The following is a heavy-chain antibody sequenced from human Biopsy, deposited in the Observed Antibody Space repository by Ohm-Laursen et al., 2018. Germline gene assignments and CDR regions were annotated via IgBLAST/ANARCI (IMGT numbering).Heavy chain of an antibody. CDR3: ARDRGYYSDRTVPGYFDL. D-gene: IGHD3-22*01. CDR2: VYYTGST. J-gene: IGHJ2*01. CDR1: GDSISSYY. Sequence: PSDTLSLTCTVSGDSISSYYWSWIRQPPRQGLQWIGYVYYTGSTDYNPSLQSRVTISVDTSKNHFSLRLRSVTPADTAIYYCARDRGYYSDRTVPGYFDLWGRGTLVTVSS. V-gene: IGHV4-59*01.